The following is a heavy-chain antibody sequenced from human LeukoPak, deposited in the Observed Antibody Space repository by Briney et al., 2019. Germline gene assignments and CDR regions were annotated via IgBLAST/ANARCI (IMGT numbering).Heavy chain of an antibody. Sequence: QPGGSLRLSCAASGFTFSSYAMHWVRQAPGKGLEWVAVISYDGSNKYYADSVKGRFTISRDNSKNTLYLQMNSLRAEDTAVYYCARGGYSSSWYVWFGEFDYWGQGTLVTVSS. CDR1: GFTFSSYA. J-gene: IGHJ4*02. D-gene: IGHD6-13*01. CDR3: ARGGYSSSWYVWFGEFDY. CDR2: ISYDGSNK. V-gene: IGHV3-30-3*01.